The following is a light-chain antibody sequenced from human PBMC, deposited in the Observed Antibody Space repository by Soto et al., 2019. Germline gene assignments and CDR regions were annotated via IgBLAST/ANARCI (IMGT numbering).Light chain of an antibody. J-gene: IGLJ2*01. V-gene: IGLV7-43*01. CDR1: TGAVTIDNY. CDR3: LLYYGSGIAV. Sequence: QAVGTQEPSLTVSPGGTVTLTCASTTGAVTIDNYPNCFQRKPGQAPRALIYSTSQKHYWTPARFSGSPPGGKAALTLSGVRPEDDAEYSCLLYYGSGIAVFGGATKVTV. CDR2: STS.